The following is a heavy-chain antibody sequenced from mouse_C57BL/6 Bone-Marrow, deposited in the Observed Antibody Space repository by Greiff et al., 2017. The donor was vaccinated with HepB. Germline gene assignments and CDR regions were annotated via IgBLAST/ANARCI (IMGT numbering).Heavy chain of an antibody. CDR2: INYDGSST. CDR3: ARGPPWFAY. Sequence: EVKLVESEGGLVQPGSSMKLSCTASGFTFSDYYMAWVRQVPEKGLEWVANINYDGSSTYYLDSLKSRFIISRDNAKNILYLQMSSLKSEDTATYYCARGPPWFAYWGQGTLVTVSA. J-gene: IGHJ3*01. V-gene: IGHV5-16*01. CDR1: GFTFSDYY.